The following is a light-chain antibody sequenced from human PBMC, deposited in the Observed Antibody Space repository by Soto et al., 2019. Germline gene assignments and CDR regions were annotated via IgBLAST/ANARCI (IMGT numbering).Light chain of an antibody. J-gene: IGKJ4*01. CDR1: QGIANY. Sequence: QLTLSPSFLSTSVGDGVNITCRTSQGIANYVAWYQQKPGKAPKLLIYAASTLQSGVPSRFSGSGSGTDFTLTISSLQPEDFATYYCQQLNSYPLTFGGGTKVDIK. CDR2: AAS. V-gene: IGKV1-9*01. CDR3: QQLNSYPLT.